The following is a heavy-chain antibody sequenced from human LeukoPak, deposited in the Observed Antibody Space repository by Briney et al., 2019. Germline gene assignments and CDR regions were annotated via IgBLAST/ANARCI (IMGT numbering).Heavy chain of an antibody. J-gene: IGHJ4*02. CDR1: GGTFSSSA. V-gene: IGHV1-69*06. CDR3: ARYYYGSGSFFDY. CDR2: IIPIFGTA. Sequence: ASLKVSCKASGGTFSSSAISWVRQAPGHRLEWMGGIIPIFGTANYAQKFPGRVTITADKSTSTAYMELSSLRSEDTAVYYCARYYYGSGSFFDYWGQGTLVTVSS. D-gene: IGHD3-10*01.